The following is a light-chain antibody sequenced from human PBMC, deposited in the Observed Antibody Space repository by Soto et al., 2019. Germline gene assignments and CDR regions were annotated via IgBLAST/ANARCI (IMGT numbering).Light chain of an antibody. CDR1: RSNVEINY. Sequence: QSVLTQPPSASGTPGQRVTISCSGSRSNVEINYVYWYQQFPGTAPKLLIYNNNRRPSGVPERFSGSKSGTSASLAISGLRSEDEAYYYCASWDDSLGAGVGGGTKVTVF. CDR3: ASWDDSLGAGVGGGTKVTV. V-gene: IGLV1-47*02. CDR2: NNN. J-gene: IGLJ1*01.